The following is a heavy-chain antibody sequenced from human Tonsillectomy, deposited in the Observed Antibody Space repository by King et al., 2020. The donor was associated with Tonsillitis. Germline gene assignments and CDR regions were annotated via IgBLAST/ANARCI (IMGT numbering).Heavy chain of an antibody. CDR3: AREWGRAYDFGYMDV. D-gene: IGHD3-3*01. CDR2: IYTGGTT. Sequence: VQLVESGGGLVQPGGSLRLSCAASGFTVSNNYMSWVRQAPGKGLEWVSVIYTGGTTYYADSVKGRFTISRHNSKNTLYLQMNSLRAEDTAVYYCAREWGRAYDFGYMDVWGKGTTVTVSS. V-gene: IGHV3-53*04. CDR1: GFTVSNNY. J-gene: IGHJ6*03.